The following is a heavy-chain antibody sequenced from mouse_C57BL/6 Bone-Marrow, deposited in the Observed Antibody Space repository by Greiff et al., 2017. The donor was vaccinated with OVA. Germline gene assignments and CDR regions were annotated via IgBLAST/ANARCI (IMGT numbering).Heavy chain of an antibody. CDR2: IYPRSGNT. CDR1: GYTFTSYG. V-gene: IGHV1-81*01. Sequence: LVESGAELARPGASVKLSCKASGYTFTSYGISWVKQRTGQGLEWIGEIYPRSGNTYYNEKFKGKATLTADKSSSTAYMELRSLTSEDSAVYFCARGRGFGPWFAYWGQGTLVTVSA. J-gene: IGHJ3*01. CDR3: ARGRGFGPWFAY.